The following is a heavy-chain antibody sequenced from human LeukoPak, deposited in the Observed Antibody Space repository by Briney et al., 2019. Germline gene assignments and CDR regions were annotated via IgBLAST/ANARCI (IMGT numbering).Heavy chain of an antibody. D-gene: IGHD6-19*01. CDR3: AREVENTSGGYSHFDY. V-gene: IGHV3-21*01. CDR2: ISTISSYI. J-gene: IGHJ4*02. CDR1: GFTFSSYS. Sequence: PGGSLRLSCAASGFTFSSYSMNWVRQAPGKGLEWVSSISTISSYIYYADSVKGRFTISRDNAKNSLYLQMNSLRAEDTAVYYCAREVENTSGGYSHFDYWGQGTLVTVSS.